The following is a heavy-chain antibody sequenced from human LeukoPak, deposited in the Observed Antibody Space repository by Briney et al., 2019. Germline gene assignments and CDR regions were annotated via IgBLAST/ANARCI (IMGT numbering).Heavy chain of an antibody. CDR2: INSDGSST. D-gene: IGHD3-3*01. CDR1: GFTFSSYC. CDR3: ARGSKILEWLFQHTYYYYGMDV. Sequence: SGGSLRLSCAASGFTFSSYCMHWVRQAPGKGLVWVSRINSDGSSTSYADSVKGRFTISRDNAKNTLYLQMNSLRAEDTAVYYCARGSKILEWLFQHTYYYYGMDVWGQGTTVTVSS. V-gene: IGHV3-74*01. J-gene: IGHJ6*02.